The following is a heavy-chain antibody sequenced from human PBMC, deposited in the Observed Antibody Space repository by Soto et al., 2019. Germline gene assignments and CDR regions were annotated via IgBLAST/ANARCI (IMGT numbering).Heavy chain of an antibody. D-gene: IGHD3-3*01. Sequence: GGSLRLSCAASGFTFSSYGMHWVRQAPGKGLEWVAVIWYDGSNKYYADSVKGRFTVSRDNSKNTLYLQMNSLRAEDTAVYYCARDRGEYYDFWSGYYDYYYGTDVWGQGTTVTVSS. CDR1: GFTFSSYG. CDR2: IWYDGSNK. J-gene: IGHJ6*02. V-gene: IGHV3-33*01. CDR3: ARDRGEYYDFWSGYYDYYYGTDV.